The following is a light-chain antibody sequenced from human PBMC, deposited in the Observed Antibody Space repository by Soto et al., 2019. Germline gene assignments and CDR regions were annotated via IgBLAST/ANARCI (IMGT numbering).Light chain of an antibody. CDR2: AAS. J-gene: IGKJ1*01. Sequence: GGRVTITCRASQSISTYLHWYQQKPGRAPKVLIYAASSLQSGVPSRFSGSGSGTDFTLTISSLQPEDFATYYCQQSYSTPRTFGQGTKVDI. V-gene: IGKV1-39*01. CDR1: QSISTY. CDR3: QQSYSTPRT.